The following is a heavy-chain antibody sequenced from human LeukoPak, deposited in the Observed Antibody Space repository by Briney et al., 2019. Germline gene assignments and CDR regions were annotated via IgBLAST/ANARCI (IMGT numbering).Heavy chain of an antibody. J-gene: IGHJ4*02. D-gene: IGHD6-13*01. CDR2: IRDSGGGT. Sequence: ETGGSLRLSCAASGFIFSSYAMNWVRQAPGKGLEWFSVIRDSGGGTYYADSVKGRFAISRDNSKNTVYLQMSNLGAEDTAVYYCAKGRITAADYYFDYWGQGTLVTVSS. V-gene: IGHV3-23*01. CDR1: GFIFSSYA. CDR3: AKGRITAADYYFDY.